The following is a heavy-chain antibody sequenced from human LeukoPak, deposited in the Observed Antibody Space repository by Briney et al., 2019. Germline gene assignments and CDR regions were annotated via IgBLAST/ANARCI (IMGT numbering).Heavy chain of an antibody. Sequence: SETLSLTCTVSGGSISSRNYYWGWIRQPPGKGLEWIGSINYSGITYYNPSLKSRVTISVDTSKNQFFLDLRSVTATDTAVYYCARVNIAVVPSTNFDYWGQGILVTVSS. V-gene: IGHV4-39*01. CDR2: INYSGIT. CDR3: ARVNIAVVPSTNFDY. J-gene: IGHJ4*02. CDR1: GGSISSRNYY. D-gene: IGHD2-2*01.